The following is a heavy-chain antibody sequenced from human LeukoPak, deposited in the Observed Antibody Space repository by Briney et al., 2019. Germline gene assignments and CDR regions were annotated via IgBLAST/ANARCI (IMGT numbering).Heavy chain of an antibody. CDR3: ASPYPGIAAAANSYYYGMDV. CDR1: GYTFTTYA. V-gene: IGHV1-3*01. CDR2: INAGNGST. D-gene: IGHD6-13*01. Sequence: ASVKVSCKTSGYTFTTYAIHWVRQAPGQRPEWMGWINAGNGSTKYSEKFQGRVTITRDTSASTAYMEVSSLRSEDTAVYYCASPYPGIAAAANSYYYGMDVWGQGTTVTVSS. J-gene: IGHJ6*02.